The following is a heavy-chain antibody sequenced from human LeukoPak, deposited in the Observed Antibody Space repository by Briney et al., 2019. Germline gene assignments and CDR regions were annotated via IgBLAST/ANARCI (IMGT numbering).Heavy chain of an antibody. CDR2: INHSGGT. CDR3: ARATSVGATPV. J-gene: IGHJ4*02. CDR1: GGSFSAYY. V-gene: IGHV4-34*01. Sequence: SETLSLTCGVYGGSFSAYYWSWIRQPPGKGLEWIGEINHSGGTNYNPSLKSRVTISVDTSKNQFSLKLSSVTAADTAVYYCARATSVGATPVWGQGTLVTVSS. D-gene: IGHD1-26*01.